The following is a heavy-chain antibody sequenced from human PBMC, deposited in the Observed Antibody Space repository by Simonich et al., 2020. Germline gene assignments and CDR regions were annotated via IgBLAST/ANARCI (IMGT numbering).Heavy chain of an antibody. J-gene: IGHJ3*02. V-gene: IGHV4-34*01. CDR1: GGSFSVYY. Sequence: QVQLQQWGAGLLKPSETLSLTCAVYGGSFSVYYWSWIRQPPGKGLALIGEINHSGSTNYNPSLKGRVTISVDTSKNQFSLKLSSVTAADTAVYYCASPGGTAARDAFDIWGQGTMVTVSA. CDR2: INHSGST. CDR3: ASPGGTAARDAFDI. D-gene: IGHD6-6*01.